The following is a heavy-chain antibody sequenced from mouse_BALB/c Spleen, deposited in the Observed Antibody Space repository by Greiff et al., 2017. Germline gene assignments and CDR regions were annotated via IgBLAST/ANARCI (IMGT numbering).Heavy chain of an antibody. CDR1: GYAFTNYL. J-gene: IGHJ4*01. Sequence: QVHVKQSGAELVRPGTSVKVSCKSSGYAFTNYLIEWVKQRPGQGLEWIGVINPGSGGTNYNEKFKGKATLTADKSSSTAYMQLSSLTSDDSAVYFCARGEGNYNYYAMDYRGQGTSVTVSS. CDR2: INPGSGGT. D-gene: IGHD2-1*01. V-gene: IGHV1-54*03. CDR3: ARGEGNYNYYAMDY.